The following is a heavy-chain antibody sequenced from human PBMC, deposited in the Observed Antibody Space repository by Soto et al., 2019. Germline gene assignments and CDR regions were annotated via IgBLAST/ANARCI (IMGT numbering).Heavy chain of an antibody. V-gene: IGHV2-5*02. D-gene: IGHD5-18*01. Sequence: QITLKESGPTLVKPTQTLTLTCTFSGFSLSTSGVGVGWIHQPPGKALEWLALIYWDDEKRDSPSLKSRLTITKATAKNRVVLKMTNRDPVETATYYCAPSRRRYSYGAHYDYGMDVWGQGTTVTVSS. CDR1: GFSLSTSGVG. CDR3: APSRRRYSYGAHYDYGMDV. J-gene: IGHJ6*02. CDR2: IYWDDEK.